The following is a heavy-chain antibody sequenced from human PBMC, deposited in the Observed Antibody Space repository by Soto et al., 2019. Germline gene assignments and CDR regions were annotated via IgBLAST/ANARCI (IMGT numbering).Heavy chain of an antibody. CDR2: ISGSGGST. V-gene: IGHV3-23*01. CDR1: GFTFSSYA. D-gene: IGHD3-3*01. Sequence: PGGSLRLSCAASGFTFSSYAMSWVRQAPGKGLEWVSAISGSGGSTYYADSVKGRFTISRDNSKNTLYLQMNSLRAEDTAVYYCAKDRPVLRFLEWLLFDYWGQGTLVTVS. CDR3: AKDRPVLRFLEWLLFDY. J-gene: IGHJ4*02.